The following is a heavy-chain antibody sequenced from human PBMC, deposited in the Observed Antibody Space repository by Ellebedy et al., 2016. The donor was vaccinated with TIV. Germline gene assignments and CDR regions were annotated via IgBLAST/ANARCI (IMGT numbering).Heavy chain of an antibody. V-gene: IGHV1-46*01. Sequence: ASVKVSCKVSGYTFTSYFLHWVRQAPGQGLEWMGILNPDSGDTAYAQKFQGRVTLTRDTSTSTAYLQLNSLTSDDTAEYFCARAYQLLTHKLFDYWGQGTLVTVSS. J-gene: IGHJ4*02. CDR1: GYTFTSYF. CDR3: ARAYQLLTHKLFDY. CDR2: LNPDSGDT. D-gene: IGHD2/OR15-2a*01.